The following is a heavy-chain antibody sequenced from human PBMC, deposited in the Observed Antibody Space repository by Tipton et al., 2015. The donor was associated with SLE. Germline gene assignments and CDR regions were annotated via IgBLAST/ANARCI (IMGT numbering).Heavy chain of an antibody. D-gene: IGHD6-13*01. CDR1: GGSISSGGYY. CDR2: IYYSGST. V-gene: IGHV4-31*03. CDR3: ARDMRHPPGIAAAGNLFDY. J-gene: IGHJ4*02. Sequence: TLSLTCTVSGGSISSGGYYWSWIRQHPGKGLAWIGYIYYSGSTYYNPSLKSRVTITVDTSKNQFSLKLSSVTAADTAVYYCARDMRHPPGIAAAGNLFDYWGQGTLVTVSS.